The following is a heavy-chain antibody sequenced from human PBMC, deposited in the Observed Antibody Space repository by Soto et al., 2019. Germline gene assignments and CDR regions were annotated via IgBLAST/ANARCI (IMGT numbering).Heavy chain of an antibody. D-gene: IGHD2-15*01. V-gene: IGHV3-23*01. J-gene: IGHJ4*02. CDR2: ISGSGGST. CDR1: GFTFSSYA. Sequence: GGSLRLSCAASGFTFSSYAMSWVRQAPGKGLEWVSAISGSGGSTYYADSVKGRFTISRDNSKNTLYLQMNSLRAEDTAVYYCAKGGSRDIVVVVAVDYWGQGTLVTVSS. CDR3: AKGGSRDIVVVVAVDY.